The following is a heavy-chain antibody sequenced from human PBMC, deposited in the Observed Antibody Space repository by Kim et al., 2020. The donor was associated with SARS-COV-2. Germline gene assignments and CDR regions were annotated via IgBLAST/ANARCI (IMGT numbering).Heavy chain of an antibody. V-gene: IGHV3-23*01. Sequence: GGSLRLSCGTSGFAFSSYAMTWVRQAPGKGLEWVSSISGDGDITYYADSVRGRFTISRDNPNNAVHLQMNSLRAEDTAKYYCAKGRSGTTTSCYNYWGQGTLVSVSS. D-gene: IGHD2-2*01. CDR3: AKGRSGTTTSCYNY. J-gene: IGHJ4*01. CDR1: GFAFSSYA. CDR2: ISGDGDIT.